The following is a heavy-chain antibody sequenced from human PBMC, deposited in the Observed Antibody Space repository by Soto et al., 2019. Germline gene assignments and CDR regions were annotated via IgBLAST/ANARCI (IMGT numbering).Heavy chain of an antibody. V-gene: IGHV1-18*01. Sequence: GASVKVSCKASGYTFTSSGITWVRQAPGQGLEWMGWISAYNGNTNYAQKLQGRVTMTTDTSTSTAYMELRSLRSDDTAVYYCARGGYDFWSGYSLDYWGRGTQVTVSS. D-gene: IGHD3-3*01. J-gene: IGHJ4*02. CDR1: GYTFTSSG. CDR3: ARGGYDFWSGYSLDY. CDR2: ISAYNGNT.